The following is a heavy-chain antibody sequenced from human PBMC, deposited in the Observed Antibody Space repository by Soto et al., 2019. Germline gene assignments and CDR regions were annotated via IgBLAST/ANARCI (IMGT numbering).Heavy chain of an antibody. V-gene: IGHV1-69*02. CDR1: GGTFSTYT. Sequence: SVKVSCKASGGTFSTYTIIWVRQAPGQGLEWMGRILPMLDITNSAQRFQGRVKITADKSTSTAYLELSSLRSEDTAVYYCTLGSWSAETFDIWGRGTMVTVSS. CDR3: TLGSWSAETFDI. D-gene: IGHD6-13*01. J-gene: IGHJ3*02. CDR2: ILPMLDIT.